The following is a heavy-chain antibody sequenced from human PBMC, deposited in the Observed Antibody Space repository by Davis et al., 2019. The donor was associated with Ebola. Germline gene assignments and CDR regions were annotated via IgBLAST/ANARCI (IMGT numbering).Heavy chain of an antibody. CDR3: ARDSDDYSFDY. J-gene: IGHJ4*02. Sequence: GESLKISCAASGLTFSSYAMTWVRQAPGKGLEWVSSISSSSSYIYYADSVKGRFTISRDNAKNTLYLQMNSLRPEDTAVYYCARDSDDYSFDYWGQGTLVTVSS. CDR2: ISSSSSYI. V-gene: IGHV3-21*01. CDR1: GLTFSSYA. D-gene: IGHD4-11*01.